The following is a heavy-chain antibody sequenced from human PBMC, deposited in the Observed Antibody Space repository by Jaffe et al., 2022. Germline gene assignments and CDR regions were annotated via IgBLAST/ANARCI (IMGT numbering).Heavy chain of an antibody. Sequence: QLVESGGGLVQPGGSLRLSCAASGFSFGKYWMHWVRQHPEKGVEWVSRINYDGTSIMYGDSVKGRFTVSRDNAKATVFLQMSDLRVDDMALYFCVRGHCSSRGGPCQTRSLDLWGRGTSVSVSA. CDR2: INYDGTSI. J-gene: IGHJ3*01. CDR3: VRGHCSSRGGPCQTRSLDL. V-gene: IGHV3-74*03. CDR1: GFSFGKYW. D-gene: IGHD2-15*01.